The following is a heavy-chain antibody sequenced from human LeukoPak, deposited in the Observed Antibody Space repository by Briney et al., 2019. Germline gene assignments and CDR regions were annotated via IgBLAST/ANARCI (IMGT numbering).Heavy chain of an antibody. CDR1: GYTFTGYY. J-gene: IGHJ4*02. D-gene: IGHD4-17*01. Sequence: ASVKVSCKASGYTFTGYYMRWVRQAPGQGLEWMGWISAYNGNTNYAQKLQGRVTMTTDTSTSTAYMELRSLRSDDTAVYYCATGDYTPDDYWGQGTLVTVSS. V-gene: IGHV1-18*04. CDR3: ATGDYTPDDY. CDR2: ISAYNGNT.